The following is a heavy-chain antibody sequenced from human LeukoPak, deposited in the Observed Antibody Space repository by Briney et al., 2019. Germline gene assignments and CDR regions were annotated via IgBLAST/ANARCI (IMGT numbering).Heavy chain of an antibody. J-gene: IGHJ6*04. CDR3: ARIRMSYGMDV. CDR2: IDWDDDK. V-gene: IGHV2-70*01. CDR1: GFSLSTSGMC. Sequence: RESGPALVKPTQTRTLTCTFAGFSLSTSGMCVSWIRQPPGKALEWLTLIDWDDDKYYSTSLKTRLTISKDTSKNQVVLTMTNMDPVDTATYYCARIRMSYGMDVWGKGTTVTVSS.